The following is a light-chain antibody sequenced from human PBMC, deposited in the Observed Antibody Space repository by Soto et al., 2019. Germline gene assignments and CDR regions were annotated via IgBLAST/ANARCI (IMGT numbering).Light chain of an antibody. CDR1: SSDVGRYNT. J-gene: IGLJ1*01. V-gene: IGLV2-14*01. CDR2: EVT. CDR3: NSLRVNHLYV. Sequence: ALTQHASVSGSPGQTITISCTGTSSDVGRYNTVSWYQHHPGKAPKLIIYEVTHRPAGISDRFSASKSGNTASLTISGLQAEDEADYYCNSLRVNHLYVFGSGTKVTVL.